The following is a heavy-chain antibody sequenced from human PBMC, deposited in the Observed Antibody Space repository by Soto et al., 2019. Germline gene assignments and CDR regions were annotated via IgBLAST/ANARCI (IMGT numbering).Heavy chain of an antibody. D-gene: IGHD3-9*01. CDR1: GFSLRNERMG. J-gene: IGHJ6*02. V-gene: IGHV2-26*01. CDR2: IFSNDEK. CDR3: ARIPDYDILTGYQYYYYGMDV. Sequence: QVTLKESGPVLVKPTETLTLTCTVSGFSLRNERMGVSWIRQPPGKALEWLAHIFSNDEKSYSSSLKSRPTISRDTSKSQVVLTMTNMDPVDSGTYYCARIPDYDILTGYQYYYYGMDVWGQGTTVTVSS.